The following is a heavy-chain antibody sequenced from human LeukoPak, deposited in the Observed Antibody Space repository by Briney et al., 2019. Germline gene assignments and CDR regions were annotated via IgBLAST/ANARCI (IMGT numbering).Heavy chain of an antibody. J-gene: IGHJ6*02. CDR3: ARDPYSRSWSYGMDV. V-gene: IGHV3-7*05. Sequence: GGSLRLSCVGSGFTFSNHQMNWVRQAPGKGLEWVAKIKQDGGEKHYVDSVKGRFTISRDNAKSSLYLQMNSLRTEDTAVYYCARDPYSRSWSYGMDVWGQGTTVTVSS. CDR2: IKQDGGEK. D-gene: IGHD6-13*01. CDR1: GFTFSNHQ.